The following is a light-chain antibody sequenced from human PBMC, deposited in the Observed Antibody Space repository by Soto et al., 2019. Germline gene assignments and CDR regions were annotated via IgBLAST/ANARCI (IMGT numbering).Light chain of an antibody. CDR2: DTD. V-gene: IGLV7-46*01. CDR1: TGAVTSGHY. J-gene: IGLJ3*02. Sequence: QAVVTQEPSLTVSPGGTVTLTCGSSTGAVTSGHYPYWFQQKPGQAPRTLIYDTDNKHSWTPARFSGSLLGGKAALTLSGAQPEDEADYYCLLSYSGAQVFGGGTKVTVL. CDR3: LLSYSGAQV.